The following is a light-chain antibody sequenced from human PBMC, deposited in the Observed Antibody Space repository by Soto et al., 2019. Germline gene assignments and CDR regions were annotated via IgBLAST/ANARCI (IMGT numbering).Light chain of an antibody. CDR3: QQYGSSPQT. J-gene: IGKJ1*01. Sequence: EIVLTQSPGTLSLSPGEIATLSFSASQSVSSSYLAWYQQRPGQSPRLIIYGASSRATGIPDRFSGSGSGTDFTLTISRLEPEDFAVFYCQQYGSSPQTFGQGTKVDIK. CDR2: GAS. V-gene: IGKV3-20*01. CDR1: QSVSSSY.